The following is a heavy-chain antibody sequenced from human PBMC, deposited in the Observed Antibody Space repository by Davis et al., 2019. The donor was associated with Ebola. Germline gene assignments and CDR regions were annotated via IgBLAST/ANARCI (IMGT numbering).Heavy chain of an antibody. CDR1: GFTFSSYS. D-gene: IGHD5-18*01. V-gene: IGHV3-21*04. J-gene: IGHJ3*02. Sequence: PGGSLRLSCEASGFTFSSYSMNWVRQAPGKGMEWVSSISSSSSYIYYADSVKGRFTISRDNSKNTLYLQMNGLGAEDTAVYYCAGVDTAMAHDAFDIWGQGTMVTVSS. CDR3: AGVDTAMAHDAFDI. CDR2: ISSSSSYI.